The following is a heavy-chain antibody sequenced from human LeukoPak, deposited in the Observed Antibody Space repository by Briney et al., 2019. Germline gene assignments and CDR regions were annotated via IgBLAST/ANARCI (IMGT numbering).Heavy chain of an antibody. CDR2: INAGNGNT. D-gene: IGHD2-15*01. J-gene: IGHJ5*02. CDR3: ARGPPSALLYCNGRNCYSGLFDP. CDR1: GYTFTKYA. V-gene: IGHV1-3*01. Sequence: GASVKVSCKASGYTFTKYAIHCVRQAPGQRLEWMGWINAGNGNTKYSQKFQGRVTITRDTSASTVYMELSSLGSEDTAVYYCARGPPSALLYCNGRNCYSGLFDPWGQGTLVTVSS.